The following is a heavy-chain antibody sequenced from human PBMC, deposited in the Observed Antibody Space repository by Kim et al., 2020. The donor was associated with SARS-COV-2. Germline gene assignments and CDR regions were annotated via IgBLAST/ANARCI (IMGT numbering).Heavy chain of an antibody. V-gene: IGHV3-23*01. CDR1: GFTFSSYA. CDR3: EKEGDSSAWYEWVGYGM. CDR2: ISGSGGST. D-gene: IGHD6-19*01. Sequence: GGSLRLSCAASGFTFSSYAMSWVRQAPGKGLEWVSAISGSGGSTYYADSVTGRVTFSRDNYNNTLYLQMKRKRAENKAGYYCEKEGDSSAWYEWVGYGM. J-gene: IGHJ6*01.